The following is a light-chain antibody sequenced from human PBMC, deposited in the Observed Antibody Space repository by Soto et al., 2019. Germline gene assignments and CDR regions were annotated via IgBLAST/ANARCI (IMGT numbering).Light chain of an antibody. CDR1: QTVSNS. V-gene: IGKV3-15*01. CDR3: QHLNSYPLT. CDR2: VAS. J-gene: IGKJ4*01. Sequence: EIVMRQSPATLSRCPGERAKLSYRASQTVSNSLAWYQQKRGQAPRLLIYVASTRATGIPARFSGSGSGTEFTLIISSLQSEDFATYYCQHLNSYPLTFGGGTKVDI.